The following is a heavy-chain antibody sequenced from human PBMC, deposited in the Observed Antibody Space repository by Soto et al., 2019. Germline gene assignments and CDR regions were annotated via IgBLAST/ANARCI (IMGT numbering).Heavy chain of an antibody. J-gene: IGHJ6*02. D-gene: IGHD3-22*01. Sequence: GASVKVSCKASGFTFTTYDISWVRQAPGQGLEWMGWINPFDGSRMFAQKFQGRVTITRDTSASTAYMELSSLRSEDTAVYYCASAYYYDSSGYYIYYGMDVWGQGTTVTVSS. CDR1: GFTFTTYD. CDR2: INPFDGSR. V-gene: IGHV1-18*01. CDR3: ASAYYYDSSGYYIYYGMDV.